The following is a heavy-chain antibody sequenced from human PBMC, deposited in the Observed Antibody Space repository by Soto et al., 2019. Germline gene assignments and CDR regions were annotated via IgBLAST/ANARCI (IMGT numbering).Heavy chain of an antibody. J-gene: IGHJ4*02. CDR1: GFALNNFA. V-gene: IGHV3-23*01. D-gene: IGHD2-15*01. CDR2: ISGRGTST. Sequence: EVQFLESGGGLAQPGGTLRLSCAASGFALNNFAMTWVRQAPGKGLEWVSGISGRGTSTYYADSVKGRFTISRDNSKSVVYLEMNSLRTEDTAVYYCARGQGGFCTSGSCYFVYWGQGSLVTVTS. CDR3: ARGQGGFCTSGSCYFVY.